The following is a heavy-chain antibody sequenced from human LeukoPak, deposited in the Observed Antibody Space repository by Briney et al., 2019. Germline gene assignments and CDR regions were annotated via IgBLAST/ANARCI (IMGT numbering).Heavy chain of an antibody. CDR2: INHSGST. CDR1: GGSFSGYY. J-gene: IGHJ4*02. CDR3: AIQSSGWYFREQYYFDY. Sequence: SETLSLTCAVYGGSFSGYYWSWIRQPPGKGLEWIGEINHSGSTNYNPSLKSRVTISVDTSKNQFSLKLSSVTAADTAVYYCAIQSSGWYFREQYYFDYWGQGTLVTVSS. D-gene: IGHD6-19*01. V-gene: IGHV4-34*01.